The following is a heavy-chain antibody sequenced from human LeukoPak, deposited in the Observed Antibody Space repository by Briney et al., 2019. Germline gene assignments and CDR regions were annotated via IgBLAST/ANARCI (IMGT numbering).Heavy chain of an antibody. D-gene: IGHD3-22*01. CDR2: IYTSGST. Sequence: SSETLSLTCTVSGGSISSYYWSWIRQPAGKGLEWIGRIYTSGSTNYNPSLKSRVTMSVDTSKNQFSLKLSSMTAEDPAVYYCASTSHYYDSSGYYYWGQGTLVTVSS. V-gene: IGHV4-4*07. CDR1: GGSISSYY. J-gene: IGHJ4*02. CDR3: ASTSHYYDSSGYYY.